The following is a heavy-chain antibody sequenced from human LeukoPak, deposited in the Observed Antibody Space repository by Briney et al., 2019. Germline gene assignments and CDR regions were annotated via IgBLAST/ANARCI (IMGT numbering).Heavy chain of an antibody. Sequence: GESLKISCKGSGYSFTSYWIGWVRQAPGKGLEWVSAISGSGGSTYYADSVKGRFTISRDNSKNTLYLQMNSLRAEDTAVYYCAKDIAVAGKVDYWGQGTLVTVSS. D-gene: IGHD6-19*01. V-gene: IGHV3-23*01. J-gene: IGHJ4*02. CDR1: GYSFTSYW. CDR2: ISGSGGST. CDR3: AKDIAVAGKVDY.